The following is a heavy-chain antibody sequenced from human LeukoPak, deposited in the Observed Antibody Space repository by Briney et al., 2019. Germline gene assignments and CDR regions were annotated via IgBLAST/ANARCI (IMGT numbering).Heavy chain of an antibody. CDR1: GGSFSGYY. CDR3: ARGRTGDY. CDR2: INHSGST. V-gene: IGHV4-34*01. D-gene: IGHD3-10*01. Sequence: SETLSLTCAVYGGSFSGYYWSWIRQPPGKGLEWIGEINHSGSTNYNPSLKSRVTISVDTSKNQFSLKLSSVTAADTAVYYCARGRTGDYWGQGTLVTVSS. J-gene: IGHJ4*02.